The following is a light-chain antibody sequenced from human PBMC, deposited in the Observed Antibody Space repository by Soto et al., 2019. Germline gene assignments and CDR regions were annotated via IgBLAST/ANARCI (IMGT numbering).Light chain of an antibody. J-gene: IGLJ3*02. CDR3: CSYAGSSTSWV. CDR2: EGS. CDR1: SSDVGSYNL. Sequence: QSALTQPASVSGSPGQSITISCTGTSSDVGSYNLVSWYQQHPGKAPKIMIYEGSKRPSGVSNRFSGSKSGNTASLTISGLQAEDEADYYCCSYAGSSTSWVFGGGTKLTVL. V-gene: IGLV2-23*01.